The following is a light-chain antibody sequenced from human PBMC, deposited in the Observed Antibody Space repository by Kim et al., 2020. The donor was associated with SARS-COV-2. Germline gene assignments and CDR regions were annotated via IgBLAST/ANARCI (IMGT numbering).Light chain of an antibody. Sequence: LSPGERATRSCRASQSVSSSLAWYQQRPGQTPRLLIYGASTRATGIPDRFSGSGSRTDFILTISRLEPEDVAIYYCQQYADSSLSFGGGTKVDIK. J-gene: IGKJ4*01. CDR2: GAS. V-gene: IGKV3-20*01. CDR1: QSVSSS. CDR3: QQYADSSLS.